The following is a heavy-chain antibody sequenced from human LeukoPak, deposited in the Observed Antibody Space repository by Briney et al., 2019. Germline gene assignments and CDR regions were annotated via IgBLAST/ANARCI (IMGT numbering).Heavy chain of an antibody. CDR2: ISSSSSYI. D-gene: IGHD3-22*01. CDR3: ATYSSLNRREFQY. J-gene: IGHJ1*01. Sequence: GGSLRLSCAASGFTFSSYSMNWVRQAPGKGLEWVSSISSSSSYIYYADSVKGRFTISRDNAKNSLYLQMNSLRAEDTAVYYCATYSSLNRREFQYWGQGTLLTVSS. CDR1: GFTFSSYS. V-gene: IGHV3-21*01.